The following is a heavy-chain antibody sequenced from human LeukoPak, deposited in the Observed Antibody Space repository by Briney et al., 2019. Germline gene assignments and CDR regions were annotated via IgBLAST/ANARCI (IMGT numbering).Heavy chain of an antibody. CDR1: GGSISSGSYY. Sequence: PSETLSLTCTVSGGSISSGSYYWSWIRQPPGKGLEWIGSIYYSGSTYYNPSLKSRVTISVDTSKNQFSLKLSSVTAADTAVYYCARLPGYSYGMIDFDYWGQGTLVTVSS. D-gene: IGHD5-18*01. J-gene: IGHJ4*02. V-gene: IGHV4-39*01. CDR3: ARLPGYSYGMIDFDY. CDR2: IYYSGST.